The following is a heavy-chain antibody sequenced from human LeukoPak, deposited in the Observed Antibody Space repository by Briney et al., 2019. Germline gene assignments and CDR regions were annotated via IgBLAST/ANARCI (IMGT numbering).Heavy chain of an antibody. D-gene: IGHD4-17*01. V-gene: IGHV4-34*01. CDR1: GGSFSGYY. CDR3: ARGGDYASSDY. J-gene: IGHJ4*02. Sequence: SETLSLTCAVYGGSFSGYYWSWIRQPPGKGLEWIGEINHSGSTNYNPSLKSRVTISVDTSKYQFSLKLSSVTAADTAVYYCARGGDYASSDYWGQGTLVTVSS. CDR2: INHSGST.